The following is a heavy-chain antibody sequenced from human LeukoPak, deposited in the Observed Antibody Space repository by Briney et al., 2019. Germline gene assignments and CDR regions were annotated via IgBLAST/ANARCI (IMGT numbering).Heavy chain of an antibody. CDR2: IYYSGAT. J-gene: IGHJ4*02. Sequence: PSETLSLTCTVSVSSIRNCYCSWIRQPPGKSLEWIGYIYYSGATKYNPSLMSRVNISVDTSGNQFSLKMNSLTAADTAVYYCARRLLPKTRLSHFDRWGQGTLVTVAS. CDR1: VSSIRNCY. V-gene: IGHV4-59*01. CDR3: ARRLLPKTRLSHFDR. D-gene: IGHD3-9*01.